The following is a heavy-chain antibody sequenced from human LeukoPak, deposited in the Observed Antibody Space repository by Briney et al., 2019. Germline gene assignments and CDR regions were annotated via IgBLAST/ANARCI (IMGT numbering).Heavy chain of an antibody. CDR2: IYPGDSDS. J-gene: IGHJ4*02. CDR1: GYGFTSYW. V-gene: IGHV5-51*01. D-gene: IGHD6-13*01. CDR3: ARHSNTWYADY. Sequence: GEARQSAYQGSGYGFTSYWIGWVGPMPGKGMELLGIIYPGDSDSRYSPSFQGQVTISADKSINTAYLQWSSLKASDTAMYYCARHSNTWYADYWGQGTLVTVSS.